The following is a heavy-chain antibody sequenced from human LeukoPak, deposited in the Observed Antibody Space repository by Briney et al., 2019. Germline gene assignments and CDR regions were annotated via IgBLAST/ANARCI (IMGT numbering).Heavy chain of an antibody. CDR1: GGSISSYY. J-gene: IGHJ4*02. CDR2: IYSSGST. V-gene: IGHV4-59*08. CDR3: ATVLYYYGSGSPGFDY. D-gene: IGHD3-10*01. Sequence: SETLSLTCTVSGGSISSYYWSWIRQPPGKGLEWIGYIYSSGSTNYNPSLKSRVTISVGTSKNQFSLKLSSVTAADTAVYYCATVLYYYGSGSPGFDYWGQGTLVTVSS.